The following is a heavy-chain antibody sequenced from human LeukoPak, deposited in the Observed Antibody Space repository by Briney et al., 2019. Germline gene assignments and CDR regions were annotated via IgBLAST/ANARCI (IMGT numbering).Heavy chain of an antibody. CDR2: IWYDASNK. V-gene: IGHV3-33*01. D-gene: IGHD2-21*01. CDR3: VRTRGWGPLVGTFDY. Sequence: GRSLTLSCAASGFTFSSFGMHWVRQAPGKGLEWVAVIWYDASNKYYADSVKGRFTISRHNSKNTLYLQMNSLRDDDTAVYYCVRTRGWGPLVGTFDYWGQGTLVTVSS. CDR1: GFTFSSFG. J-gene: IGHJ4*02.